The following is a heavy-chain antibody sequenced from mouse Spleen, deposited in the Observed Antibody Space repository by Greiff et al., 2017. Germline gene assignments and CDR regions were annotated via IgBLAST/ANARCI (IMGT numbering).Heavy chain of an antibody. CDR1: GYTFTSYW. J-gene: IGHJ2*01. CDR3: ARGEQLGLLDY. CDR2: IHPNSGST. Sequence: VQLQQPGAELVKPGASVKLSCKASGYTFTSYWMHWVKQRPGQGLEWIGMIHPNSGSTNYNEKFKTKATLTVDKSSSTAYMQLSSLTSEDSAVYYCARGEQLGLLDYWGQGTTLTVSS. V-gene: IGHV1-64*01. D-gene: IGHD3-1*01.